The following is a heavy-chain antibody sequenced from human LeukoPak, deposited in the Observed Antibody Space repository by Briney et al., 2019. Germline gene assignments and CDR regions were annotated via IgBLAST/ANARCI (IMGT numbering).Heavy chain of an antibody. V-gene: IGHV4-39*01. CDR2: IYYSGST. CDR1: GGSISSSSYY. CDR3: ARLSVATSYYFDY. D-gene: IGHD5-12*01. Sequence: SETLSLTCTVSGGSISSSSYYWGWIRQPPGKGLEWIGSIYYSGSTYHNPSLKSRVTISVDTSKNQFSLKLSSVTAADTAVYYCARLSVATSYYFDYWGQGTLVTVSS. J-gene: IGHJ4*02.